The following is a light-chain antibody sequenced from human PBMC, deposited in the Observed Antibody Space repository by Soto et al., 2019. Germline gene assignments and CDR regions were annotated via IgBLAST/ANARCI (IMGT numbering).Light chain of an antibody. V-gene: IGLV1-40*01. J-gene: IGLJ1*01. CDR3: QSSDRRLSTYL. CDR1: RSKIGTGYD. CDR2: GNN. Sequence: APGQGVSSSCTGCRSKIGTGYDVHWYQQVPGTAPKLLIYGNNNRPSGIPDRFSGSKSDTSASLAIAGLQAEDEADYSCQSSDRRLSTYLFRTGSKVTVL.